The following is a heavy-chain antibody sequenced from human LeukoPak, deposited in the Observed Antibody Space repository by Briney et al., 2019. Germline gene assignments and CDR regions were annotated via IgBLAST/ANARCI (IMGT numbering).Heavy chain of an antibody. CDR1: GGTFSSYA. CDR2: IIPIFGTA. Sequence: SAKVSCKASGGTFSSYAISWVRQAPGQGLEWMGGIIPIFGTANYAQKFQGRVTITADESTSTAYMELSSLRSEDTAVYYCARDQAGIAAGGPTYYFDYWGQGTLVTVSS. CDR3: ARDQAGIAAGGPTYYFDY. D-gene: IGHD6-13*01. V-gene: IGHV1-69*13. J-gene: IGHJ4*02.